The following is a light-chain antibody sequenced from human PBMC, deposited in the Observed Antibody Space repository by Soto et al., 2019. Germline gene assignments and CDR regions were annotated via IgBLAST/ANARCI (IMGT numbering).Light chain of an antibody. CDR3: QHYASSPPGFT. CDR2: GAS. J-gene: IGKJ3*01. Sequence: EIVMTQSPATLSLFPGERATLSCRASQRVSSTYFAWYRQKPGQPPRLLIYGASKRATGVPDRVSGSGSGTDFTLTINRLEPEDFAVYYCQHYASSPPGFTFGPGTKVDIK. V-gene: IGKV3-20*01. CDR1: QRVSSTY.